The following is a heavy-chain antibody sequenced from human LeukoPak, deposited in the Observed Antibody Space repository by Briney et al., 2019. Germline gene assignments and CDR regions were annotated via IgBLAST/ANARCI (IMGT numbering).Heavy chain of an antibody. D-gene: IGHD5-12*01. CDR2: INAGNGNT. CDR1: GYTFTSYA. Sequence: ASVKVSCKASGYTFTSYAMHWVRQAPGQRLEWMGWINAGNGNTKYSQKFQGRVTITRDTSASTAYMELSSLRSEDTAVYYCARDGDSGYEYYYYYGMDVCGKGTTVTVSS. J-gene: IGHJ6*04. CDR3: ARDGDSGYEYYYYYGMDV. V-gene: IGHV1-3*01.